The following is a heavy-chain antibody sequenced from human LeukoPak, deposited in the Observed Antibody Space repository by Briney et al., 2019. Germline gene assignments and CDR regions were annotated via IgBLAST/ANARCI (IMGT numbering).Heavy chain of an antibody. V-gene: IGHV1-46*01. CDR2: INPAGGAA. Sequence: ASVTVSCKASGYPFLRFCIHCVGQAPGQGLEGMGKINPAGGAASYAQRFQGRVTVTRDTPASTVYMELSSLRSEDTAVYYCARDTRELLGGYYFDYWGQGALVTVSS. CDR1: GYPFLRFC. J-gene: IGHJ4*02. CDR3: ARDTRELLGGYYFDY. D-gene: IGHD3-10*01.